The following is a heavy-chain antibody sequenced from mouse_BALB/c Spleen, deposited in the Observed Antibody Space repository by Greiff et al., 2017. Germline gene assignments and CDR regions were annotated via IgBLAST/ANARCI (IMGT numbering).Heavy chain of an antibody. CDR1: GYTFTDYV. V-gene: IGHV1-77*01. D-gene: IGHD3-2*02. Sequence: VQLQQSGPELVKPGASVKMSCKASGYTFTDYVISWVKQRTGQGLEWIGEIYPGSGSTYYNEKFKGKATLTADKSSNTAYMQLSSLTSEDSAVYFCVRLRYFDVWGAGTTVTVSS. CDR2: IYPGSGST. J-gene: IGHJ1*01. CDR3: VRLRYFDV.